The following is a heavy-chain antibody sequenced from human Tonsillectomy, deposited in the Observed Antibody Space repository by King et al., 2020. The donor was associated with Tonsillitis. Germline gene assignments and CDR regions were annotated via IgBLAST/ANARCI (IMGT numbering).Heavy chain of an antibody. CDR3: AREVTDTATTGDAFDI. CDR2: IYSGGST. Sequence: VQLVESGGGLIQPGGSLRLSCAASGFTVSSSYMSWVRQAPGKGLEWVSVIYSGGSTYYADSVKGRFTISRDTSKNTLYLQMNSLRGEDTAVYYCAREVTDTATTGDAFDIWGQGTMVTVSS. V-gene: IGHV3-53*01. D-gene: IGHD5-18*01. CDR1: GFTVSSSY. J-gene: IGHJ3*02.